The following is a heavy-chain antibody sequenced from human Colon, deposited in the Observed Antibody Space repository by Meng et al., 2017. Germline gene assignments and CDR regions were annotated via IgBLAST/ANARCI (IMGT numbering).Heavy chain of an antibody. D-gene: IGHD4-17*01. V-gene: IGHV4-4*07. CDR1: GGSISSYY. CDR2: IYTSGST. J-gene: IGHJ4*01. CDR3: AREGGPVTEPYYFDY. Sequence: SETLSLTCTVSGGSISSYYWSWIRQPAGKGLEWIGRIYTSGSTNYNPSLKSRVTMSVDTSKNQFSLKLSSVTAADTAVYYCAREGGPVTEPYYFDYWGHGTLVTVSS.